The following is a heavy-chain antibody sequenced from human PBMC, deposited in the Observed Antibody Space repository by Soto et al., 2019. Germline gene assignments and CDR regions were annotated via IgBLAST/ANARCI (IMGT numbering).Heavy chain of an antibody. CDR2: SYYTGTT. J-gene: IGHJ5*02. CDR3: TRRYNWNDFYFDP. V-gene: IGHV4-39*01. D-gene: IGHD1-20*01. CDR1: GGSISVQSYY. Sequence: SETLSLTCTVSGGSISVQSYYWTWIRQPPGKGLEWIGSSYYTGTTYFNPSLKSRATLSVDTSKNEFPLRLSSVTAADTAVYYCTRRYNWNDFYFDPWGQGSLVTVS.